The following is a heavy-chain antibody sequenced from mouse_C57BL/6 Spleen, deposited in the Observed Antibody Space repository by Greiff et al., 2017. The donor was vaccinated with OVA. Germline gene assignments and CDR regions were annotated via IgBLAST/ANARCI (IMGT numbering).Heavy chain of an antibody. CDR1: GYSITSGYY. CDR3: ARDSKYYYAMDY. J-gene: IGHJ4*01. CDR2: ISYDGSN. Sequence: EVKLVESGPGLVKPSQSLSLTCSVTGYSITSGYYWNWIRQFPGNKLEWMGYISYDGSNNYNPSLKNRISITRDTSKNQFFLKLNSVTTEDTATYYCARDSKYYYAMDYWGQGTSVTVSA. D-gene: IGHD2-5*01. V-gene: IGHV3-6*01.